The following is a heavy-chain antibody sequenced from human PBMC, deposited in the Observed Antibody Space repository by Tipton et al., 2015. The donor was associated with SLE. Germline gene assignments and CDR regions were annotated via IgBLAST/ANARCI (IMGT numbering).Heavy chain of an antibody. CDR2: FNHGGST. D-gene: IGHD2/OR15-2a*01. Sequence: GSLRLSCSVSTYSTSSGYYWGWIRQPPGKGLEYIGTFNHGGSTHYNPSLKSRVTISVDTSKMQFSLRLTSVTAADTAVYYCARAPMVITAFDIWGQGTMVTVSS. J-gene: IGHJ3*02. CDR1: TYSTSSGYY. CDR3: ARAPMVITAFDI. V-gene: IGHV4-38-2*02.